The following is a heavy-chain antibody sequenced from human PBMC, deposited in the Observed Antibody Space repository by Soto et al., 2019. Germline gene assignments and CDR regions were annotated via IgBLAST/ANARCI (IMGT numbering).Heavy chain of an antibody. Sequence: ASVKVSCKASRYTFTSYGMHWVRQAPGQRLEWMGWINAGNGDTKYSQKFQGRITITRDPFASTAYMELSSLRSEDTAVYYCARAGEVDGNINFDYWGQGTLVTVSS. CDR2: INAGNGDT. CDR1: RYTFTSYG. D-gene: IGHD6-19*01. CDR3: ARAGEVDGNINFDY. V-gene: IGHV1-3*01. J-gene: IGHJ4*02.